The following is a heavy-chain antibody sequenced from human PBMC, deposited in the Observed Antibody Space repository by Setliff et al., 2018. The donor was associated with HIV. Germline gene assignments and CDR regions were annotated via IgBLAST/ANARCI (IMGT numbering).Heavy chain of an antibody. D-gene: IGHD6-13*01. CDR1: GFMFGVDW. V-gene: IGHV3-7*03. Sequence: GSLRLSCAASGFMFGVDWMSWVRQTPGKGLEWVASVTPDGGDKYYANSMKGRCSISRDNSKDTVFLQMDSLRAEDTAIYYCAKGTKITTALYLAYWGQGTLVTVSS. CDR2: VTPDGGDK. CDR3: AKGTKITTALYLAY. J-gene: IGHJ1*01.